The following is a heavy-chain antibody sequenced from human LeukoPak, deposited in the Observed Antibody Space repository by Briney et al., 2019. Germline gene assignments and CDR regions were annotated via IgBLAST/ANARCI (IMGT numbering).Heavy chain of an antibody. CDR2: FDPENGET. CDR3: ARDRYCSGGSCYLRRYNWFDP. CDR1: GYTLTKLS. V-gene: IGHV1-24*01. D-gene: IGHD2-15*01. J-gene: IGHJ5*02. Sequence: ASVKVSRKVSGYTLTKLSMHCVRQAPGKGLEWMGGFDPENGETVHAQKFQGRVSMTEDTSTDTAYMELSSLRSEDTAMYYCARDRYCSGGSCYLRRYNWFDPWGQGTLVTVSS.